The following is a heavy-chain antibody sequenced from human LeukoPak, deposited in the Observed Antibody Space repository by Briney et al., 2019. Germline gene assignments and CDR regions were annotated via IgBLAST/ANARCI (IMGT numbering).Heavy chain of an antibody. V-gene: IGHV1-3*01. D-gene: IGHD4-17*01. CDR3: ARDGDYDAFDI. Sequence: ASVKVSCKASGYTFTSYAMHWVRQAPGQRLEWMGWINAGNGNTKYSQKFQGEVTITRDTSASTAYMELSSLRSEDTAVYYCARDGDYDAFDIWGQGTMVTVSS. CDR1: GYTFTSYA. J-gene: IGHJ3*02. CDR2: INAGNGNT.